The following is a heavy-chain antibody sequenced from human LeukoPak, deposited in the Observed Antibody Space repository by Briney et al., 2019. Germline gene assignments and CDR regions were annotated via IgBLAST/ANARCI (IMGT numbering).Heavy chain of an antibody. CDR2: IYPGDSDT. CDR3: AITTSSWSRYYFDY. J-gene: IGHJ4*02. D-gene: IGHD6-13*01. V-gene: IGHV5-51*01. Sequence: GGSLKISCKGSGYSFTSYWIGWVRQMPGKGLEWMGIIYPGDSDTRYSPSFQGQVTISADKSISTAYLQWSSLKASDTAMYYCAITTSSWSRYYFDYWGQGTLATVSS. CDR1: GYSFTSYW.